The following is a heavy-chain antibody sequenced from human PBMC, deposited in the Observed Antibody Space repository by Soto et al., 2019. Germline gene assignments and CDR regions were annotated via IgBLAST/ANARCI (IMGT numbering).Heavy chain of an antibody. Sequence: SETLSLTCTVSGGSISSYYWSWIRQPPGEGLEWIGYIYCSGSTNYNPSLKSRVTISVDTSKNQFSLKLSSVTAADTAVYYCARRYGTTFDYWGQGTLVTVSS. J-gene: IGHJ4*02. CDR3: ARRYGTTFDY. CDR1: GGSISSYY. V-gene: IGHV4-59*01. D-gene: IGHD1-7*01. CDR2: IYCSGST.